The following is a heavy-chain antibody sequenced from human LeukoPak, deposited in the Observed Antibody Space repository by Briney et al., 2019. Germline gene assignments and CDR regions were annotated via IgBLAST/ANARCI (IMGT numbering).Heavy chain of an antibody. CDR3: VTSWVRQQRDF. CDR2: IEPDGSGK. V-gene: IGHV3-7*01. J-gene: IGHJ4*02. Sequence: GGSLRLSCAASGLSFRDWMSWVRQAPGKGLEWVADIEPDGSGKTYVDSVKGRFTISRDNAQQSLYLQMDTLTAEDTAVYYCVTSWVRQQRDFWGQGTLVTVSS. CDR1: GLSFRDW. D-gene: IGHD3-10*01.